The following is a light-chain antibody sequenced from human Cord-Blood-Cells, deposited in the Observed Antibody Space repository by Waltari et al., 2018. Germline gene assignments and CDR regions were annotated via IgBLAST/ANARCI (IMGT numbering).Light chain of an antibody. V-gene: IGLV2-14*03. CDR3: SSYTSSSTLV. CDR1: SSGVGGSHY. CDR2: DVS. Sequence: QSALPQPPSVSGAPGQSITISRTGTSSGVGGSHYVSWYQQHPCKAPKLMIYDVSNRPSGVSNRFSGSKSGNTASLTISGLQAEDEADYYCSSYTSSSTLVFGTGTKVTVL. J-gene: IGLJ1*01.